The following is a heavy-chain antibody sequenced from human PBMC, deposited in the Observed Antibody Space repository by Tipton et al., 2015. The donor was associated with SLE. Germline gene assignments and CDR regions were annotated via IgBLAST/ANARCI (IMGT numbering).Heavy chain of an antibody. D-gene: IGHD1-26*01. CDR3: ARDLLPGYYGMDV. CDR2: IKEDGSEK. Sequence: SLRLSCAASGFTFSNSWMNWVRLAPGKGLEWVANIKEDGSEKHYVDSVKDRLTISRDNAKNSLYLQMNSLRAEDTAVYYCARDLLPGYYGMDVWGQGTTVTVSS. CDR1: GFTFSNSW. V-gene: IGHV3-7*01. J-gene: IGHJ6*02.